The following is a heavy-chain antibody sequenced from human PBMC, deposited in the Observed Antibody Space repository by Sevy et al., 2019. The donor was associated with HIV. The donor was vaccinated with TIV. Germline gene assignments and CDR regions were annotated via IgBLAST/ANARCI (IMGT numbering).Heavy chain of an antibody. J-gene: IGHJ4*02. CDR3: ARESIAAAGDFDY. CDR1: GGFINNYC. D-gene: IGHD6-13*01. CDR2: IYHSGNT. Sequence: SETLSLTCTVSGGFINNYCWSWIRQPPGKGLEWIGYIYHSGNTNYNPTLKSRVTISVDTSKNQFSLKLSSVTAADTAVYYCARESIAAAGDFDYWGQGTLVTVSS. V-gene: IGHV4-59*01.